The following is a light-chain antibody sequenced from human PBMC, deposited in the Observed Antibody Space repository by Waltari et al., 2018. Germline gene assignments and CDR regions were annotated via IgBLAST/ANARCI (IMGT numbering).Light chain of an antibody. CDR2: EVT. J-gene: IGLJ3*02. V-gene: IGLV2-8*01. Sequence: QSALTQPPSASGSPGQSVPISCTGTSSDIGGSNYVSWYQQPPGRAPKLMIYEVTKRPSGVPDRFSGSKSGNTASLTVSGLQAADEADYYCSSYAGNNWVFGGGTKLTVL. CDR3: SSYAGNNWV. CDR1: SSDIGGSNY.